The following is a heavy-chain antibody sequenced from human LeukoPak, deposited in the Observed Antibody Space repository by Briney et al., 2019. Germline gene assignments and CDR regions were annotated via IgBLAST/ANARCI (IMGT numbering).Heavy chain of an antibody. D-gene: IGHD4-11*01. CDR2: IYYTGST. V-gene: IGHV4-59*01. CDR3: ARDHYSDFVPFDY. CDR1: GDSINNYY. Sequence: SETLSLTCTVSGDSINNYYWSWIRQPPGKGLEWIGYIYYTGSTNYNPSLKSRVTMSLDTSKNQFSLKLSSVTAADTAVYYCARDHYSDFVPFDYWGQGTLVTVSS. J-gene: IGHJ4*02.